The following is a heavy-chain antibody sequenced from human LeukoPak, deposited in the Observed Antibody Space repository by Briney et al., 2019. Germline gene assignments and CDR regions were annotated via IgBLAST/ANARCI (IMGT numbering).Heavy chain of an antibody. CDR2: IIPILGIA. V-gene: IGHV1-69*04. D-gene: IGHD2-15*01. J-gene: IGHJ3*02. Sequence: SVKVSCKASGGTFSSYAISWVRQAPGQGLEWMGRIIPILGIANYAQKFQGRVTITADKSTSTAYMELSSLRSEDTAVYYCARDQGYCSGGSCYYRDAFDIWGQGTMVTVSS. CDR1: GGTFSSYA. CDR3: ARDQGYCSGGSCYYRDAFDI.